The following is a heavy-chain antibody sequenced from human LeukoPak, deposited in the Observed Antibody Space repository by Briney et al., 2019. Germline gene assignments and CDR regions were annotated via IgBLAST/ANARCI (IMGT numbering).Heavy chain of an antibody. CDR2: MYYSGST. Sequence: SETLSLTCTVSGGSISSYFWTWIRQVPGKGLGWIGYMYYSGSTNYNPSLKSRVTISVDTSKNHVSPKLTSMTAAGTAVYYCARINGLSGGMDVWGQGTTVTVSS. CDR1: GGSISSYF. V-gene: IGHV4-59*01. CDR3: ARINGLSGGMDV. D-gene: IGHD2-8*01. J-gene: IGHJ6*02.